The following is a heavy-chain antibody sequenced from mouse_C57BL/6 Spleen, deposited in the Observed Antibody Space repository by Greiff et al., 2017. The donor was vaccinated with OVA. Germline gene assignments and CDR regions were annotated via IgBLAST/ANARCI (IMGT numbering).Heavy chain of an antibody. V-gene: IGHV5-12*01. Sequence: EVKVVESGGGLVQPGGSLKLSCAASGFTFSDYYMYWVSQTPEKRLEWVAYISNGGGSTYYPDTVKGRFTISRDNAKNTLYLQMSRLKSEDTAMYYCARQYEMDYWGQGTSVTVSS. CDR1: GFTFSDYY. CDR2: ISNGGGST. D-gene: IGHD2-3*01. J-gene: IGHJ4*01. CDR3: ARQYEMDY.